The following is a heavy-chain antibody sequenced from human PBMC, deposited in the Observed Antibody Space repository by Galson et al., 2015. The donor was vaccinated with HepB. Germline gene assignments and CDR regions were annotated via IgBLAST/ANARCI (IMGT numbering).Heavy chain of an antibody. CDR3: VREYSAAGTGFDY. CDR1: GFTFSSYS. Sequence: SLRLSCAASGFTFSSYSMNWVRQAPGKGLEWVSYISSSSSTIYYADSVKGRFTISRDNAKNSLYLRMNSLRAEDTAVYYCVREYSAAGTGFDYWGQGILVTVSS. CDR2: ISSSSSTI. D-gene: IGHD6-13*01. V-gene: IGHV3-48*01. J-gene: IGHJ4*02.